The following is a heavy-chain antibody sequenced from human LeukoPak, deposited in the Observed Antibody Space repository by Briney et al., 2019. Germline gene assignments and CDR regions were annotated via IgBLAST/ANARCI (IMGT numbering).Heavy chain of an antibody. CDR3: ARTRVAGFDYYYMDV. D-gene: IGHD6-19*01. V-gene: IGHV1-18*01. CDR2: ISAYSGNT. J-gene: IGHJ6*03. Sequence: ASVKVSCKASGYTFTSYGISWVRQAPGQGLEWMGWISAYSGNTNYAQKLQGRVTMTTDTSTSTAYMELRSLRSDDTAVYYCARTRVAGFDYYYMDVWGKGTTVTVSS. CDR1: GYTFTSYG.